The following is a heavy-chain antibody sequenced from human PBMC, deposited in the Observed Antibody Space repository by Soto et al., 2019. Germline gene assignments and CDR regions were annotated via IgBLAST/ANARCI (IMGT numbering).Heavy chain of an antibody. V-gene: IGHV4-34*01. CDR1: GGSFSGYY. Sequence: SETLSLTCAVYGGSFSGYYWSWIRQPPGKGLEWIGEINHSGSTNYNPSLKSRVTISVDTSKNQFSLKLSSVTAADTAVYYCERGDRRALRGGLGYWGQGTLVTVSS. D-gene: IGHD3-10*01. CDR3: ERGDRRALRGGLGY. J-gene: IGHJ4*02. CDR2: INHSGST.